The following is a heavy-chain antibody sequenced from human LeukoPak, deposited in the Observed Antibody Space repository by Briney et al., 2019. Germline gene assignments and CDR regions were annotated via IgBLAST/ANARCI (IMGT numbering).Heavy chain of an antibody. V-gene: IGHV4-59*12. Sequence: SETLSLTCTVSGGSMSGYYWSWIRPPPGKGLEWIGYIFFSGSTNYNPSLKSRVTISVDTSKNQFSLKLSSVTAADTAVYYCAREGRWYFDLWGRGTLVTVSS. J-gene: IGHJ2*01. CDR1: GGSMSGYY. CDR2: IFFSGST. CDR3: AREGRWYFDL.